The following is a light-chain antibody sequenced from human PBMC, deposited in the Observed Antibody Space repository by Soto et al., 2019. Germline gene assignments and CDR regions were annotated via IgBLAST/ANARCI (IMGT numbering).Light chain of an antibody. Sequence: EIVMTQSPATLSVSPGERATLSCRASQSVNRHLAWYQQKPGQAPRLLIYGASTRDNGIPARFSGSGSGTDFTLTISSLQSEDFAVYYCEQYDSWPTFGQGTKVKIK. CDR2: GAS. CDR1: QSVNRH. CDR3: EQYDSWPT. J-gene: IGKJ1*01. V-gene: IGKV3-15*01.